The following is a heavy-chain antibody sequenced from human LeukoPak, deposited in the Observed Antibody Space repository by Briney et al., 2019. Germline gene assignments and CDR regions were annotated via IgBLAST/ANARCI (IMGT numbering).Heavy chain of an antibody. CDR2: ISSSGSTI. D-gene: IGHD6-6*01. CDR3: ARNEGIAARPGGPGDYYYGMDV. Sequence: PGGSLRLSCAASGFTFSDYYMSWIRQAPGKGLEWVSYISSSGSTIYYADSVKGRFTISRDNAKNSLYLQMNSLRAEDTAVYYCARNEGIAARPGGPGDYYYGMDVWGQGTTVTVSS. J-gene: IGHJ6*02. V-gene: IGHV3-11*01. CDR1: GFTFSDYY.